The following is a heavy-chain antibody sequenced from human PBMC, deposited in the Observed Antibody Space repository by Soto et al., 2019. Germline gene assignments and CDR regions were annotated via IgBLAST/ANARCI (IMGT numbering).Heavy chain of an antibody. Sequence: PSETLSLTCTVSGDSINNYYWTWIRQPPGKGLEWIGYIYDSGSTSYDPSLKSRLTISVDTSKNQFSLNLTSVTAADTAVYYCARRGGSSSGYYYYAMDVWGRGTTVTVSS. CDR2: IYDSGST. J-gene: IGHJ6*02. CDR3: ARRGGSSSGYYYYAMDV. V-gene: IGHV4-59*12. D-gene: IGHD6-6*01. CDR1: GDSINNYY.